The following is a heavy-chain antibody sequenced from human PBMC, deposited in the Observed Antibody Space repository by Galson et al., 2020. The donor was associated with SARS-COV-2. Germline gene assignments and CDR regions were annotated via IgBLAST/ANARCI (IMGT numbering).Heavy chain of an antibody. J-gene: IGHJ6*02. Sequence: SETLSLTCTVSGGSISSYYWSWIRQPPGKGLEWIGYIYYSGSTNYNPSLKSRVTISVDTSKNQFSLKLSSVTAADTAVYYCARSSGSYFLRYYGMDVWVQGTTVTVSS. D-gene: IGHD1-26*01. CDR2: IYYSGST. CDR3: ARSSGSYFLRYYGMDV. V-gene: IGHV4-59*01. CDR1: GGSISSYY.